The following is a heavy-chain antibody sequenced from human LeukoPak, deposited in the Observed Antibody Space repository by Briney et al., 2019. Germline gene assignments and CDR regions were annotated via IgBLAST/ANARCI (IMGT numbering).Heavy chain of an antibody. CDR1: GYTFTSYD. J-gene: IGHJ4*02. CDR2: MNPNSGNT. D-gene: IGHD3-3*01. Sequence: ASVKVSCKASGYTFTSYDINWVRQATGQGLEWMGWMNPNSGNTGYAQKFQGRVTMTRNTSISTAYMGLSSLRSEDTAVYYCARARRILEWLFQPPDYWGQGTLVTVSS. CDR3: ARARRILEWLFQPPDY. V-gene: IGHV1-8*01.